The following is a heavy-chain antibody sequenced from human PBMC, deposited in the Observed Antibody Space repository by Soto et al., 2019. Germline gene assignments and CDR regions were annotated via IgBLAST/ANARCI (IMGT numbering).Heavy chain of an antibody. Sequence: SETLSLTCAVYGGSFSGYYWSWIRHPPGKGLEWIGETNHSGSTNYNPSLKSRVTISLYTPKNQLSLKHRPVTAADTAVYYFERSRLVWHSSSWFWLDTGCQGTLVTASS. CDR1: GGSFSGYY. CDR3: ERSRLVWHSSSWFWLDT. CDR2: TNHSGST. V-gene: IGHV4-34*01. D-gene: IGHD6-13*01. J-gene: IGHJ5*01.